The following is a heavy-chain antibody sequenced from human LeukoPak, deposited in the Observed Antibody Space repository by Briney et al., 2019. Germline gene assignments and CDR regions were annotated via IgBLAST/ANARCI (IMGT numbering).Heavy chain of an antibody. CDR3: ARRIAAAVYFQH. CDR1: GGSINNYF. J-gene: IGHJ1*01. V-gene: IGHV4-59*08. D-gene: IGHD6-13*01. Sequence: SETLSLTCSVSGGSINNYFWTWIRQPPGKGLEWIGQIYYSGRTNYSPSFKSRVTMSVDTSQNQFSLQLSSVTAEDTAVYYCARRIAAAVYFQHWGQGTLVTVSS. CDR2: IYYSGRT.